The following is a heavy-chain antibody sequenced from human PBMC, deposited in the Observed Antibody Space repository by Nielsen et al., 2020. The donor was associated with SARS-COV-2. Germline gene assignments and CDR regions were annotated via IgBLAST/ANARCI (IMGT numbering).Heavy chain of an antibody. CDR1: GFILSSYW. CDR2: INAGGSQK. V-gene: IGHV3-7*01. CDR3: AREVSSGWQALDY. D-gene: IGHD6-19*01. Sequence: GGSLRLSCSASGFILSSYWMSWVRQAPGKGLEWVATINAGGSQKFHVDSVRGRFTISRDNSKNTLYLQMNSLRAEDTAVYYCAREVSSGWQALDYWGQGTLVTVSS. J-gene: IGHJ4*02.